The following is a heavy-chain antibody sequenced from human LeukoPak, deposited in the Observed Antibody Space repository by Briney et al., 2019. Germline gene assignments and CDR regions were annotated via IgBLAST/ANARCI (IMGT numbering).Heavy chain of an antibody. J-gene: IGHJ4*02. D-gene: IGHD3-3*01. Sequence: GGSLRLSCAASGFTVSSNYMSWVRQAPGKGLEWVSVIYSGGSTYYADSVKGRFTISRDNSKNTLYLQMNSLRAEDTAVYYCARDSRGFWYFDYWGQGTLVTVSS. CDR3: ARDSRGFWYFDY. V-gene: IGHV3-53*01. CDR1: GFTVSSNY. CDR2: IYSGGST.